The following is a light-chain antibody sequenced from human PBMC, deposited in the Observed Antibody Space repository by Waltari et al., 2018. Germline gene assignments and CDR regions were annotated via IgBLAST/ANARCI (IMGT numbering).Light chain of an antibody. V-gene: IGKV1-33*01. CDR2: DAS. CDR3: QQHDNVPRT. J-gene: IGKJ3*01. CDR1: QDISNY. Sequence: IQITQSPSSLSASVGYRVTITCQASQDISNYLNWYQQKPGKAPELLIYDASNLGIGVPSRFSGSGSRTDFTFTISGLQPEDIATYYCQQHDNVPRTFGPGTKVDIK.